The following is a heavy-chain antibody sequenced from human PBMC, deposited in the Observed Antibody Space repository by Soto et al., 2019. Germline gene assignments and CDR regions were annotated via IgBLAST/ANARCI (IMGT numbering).Heavy chain of an antibody. D-gene: IGHD2-2*01. Sequence: SETLSLTCSVSGGSISSGPYSWGWIRQPPGKRLARIGTFHYSGRTNSRQSLENRVTLSLDTSKNQFSLKVSSVTAADTAVFYCARLAGYCSGTSCYGYYGMDVWGQGTTVT. CDR2: FHYSGRT. J-gene: IGHJ6*02. CDR1: GGSISSGPYS. CDR3: ARLAGYCSGTSCYGYYGMDV. V-gene: IGHV4-39*01.